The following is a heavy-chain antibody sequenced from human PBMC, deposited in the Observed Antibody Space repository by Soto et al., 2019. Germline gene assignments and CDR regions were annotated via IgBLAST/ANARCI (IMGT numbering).Heavy chain of an antibody. CDR3: ASARPFYDFWSGYPNYYYYYMDV. CDR2: IYYSGST. Sequence: SETLSLTCTVSGGSISSYYWSWIRQPPGKGLEWIGYIYYSGSTNYNPSLKSRVTISVDTSKNQFSLKLSSVTAADTAVYYCASARPFYDFWSGYPNYYYYYMDVWGKGTTVTVSS. J-gene: IGHJ6*03. V-gene: IGHV4-59*08. CDR1: GGSISSYY. D-gene: IGHD3-3*01.